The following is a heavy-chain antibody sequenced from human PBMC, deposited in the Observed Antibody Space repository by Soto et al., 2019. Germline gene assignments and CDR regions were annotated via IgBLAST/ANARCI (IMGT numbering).Heavy chain of an antibody. CDR3: ARGRGYCSSIIWCYYYYGMDV. J-gene: IGHJ6*02. CDR2: INHSGST. CDR1: GGSFSGYY. D-gene: IGHD2-2*01. Sequence: SETLSLTCAVYGGSFSGYYWSWIRQPPGKGLEWFGEINHSGSTNYNPSLKSRVTISVDTSKNQFSLKLSSVTAADTAVYYCARGRGYCSSIIWCYYYYGMDVWGQGTTVTVSS. V-gene: IGHV4-34*01.